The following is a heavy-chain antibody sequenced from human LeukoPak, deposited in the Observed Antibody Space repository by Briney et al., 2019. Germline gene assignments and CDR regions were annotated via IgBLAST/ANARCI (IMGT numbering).Heavy chain of an antibody. D-gene: IGHD3-22*01. Sequence: GGSLRLSCAASGFSFSSYAMGWVRQAPGKGLEWVSTVNENGGRTYYADSVRGRLTMSRDNSKDTLYLQMNSLRAEDTAVYYCAKEGRPKSGGGYYDYWGQGTRVTVSS. V-gene: IGHV3-23*01. J-gene: IGHJ4*02. CDR1: GFSFSSYA. CDR2: VNENGGRT. CDR3: AKEGRPKSGGGYYDY.